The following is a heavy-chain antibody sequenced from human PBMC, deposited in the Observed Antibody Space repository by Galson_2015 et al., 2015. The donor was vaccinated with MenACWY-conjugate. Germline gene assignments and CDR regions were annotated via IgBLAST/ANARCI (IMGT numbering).Heavy chain of an antibody. CDR1: GFTFSSYT. D-gene: IGHD4/OR15-4a*01. CDR2: ITSGSSYI. V-gene: IGHV3-21*01. J-gene: IGHJ4*02. CDR3: ARDLEVGATGEFGY. Sequence: SLRLSCAASGFTFSSYTINWVRQAPWKWLEWVSSITSGSSYIYFADSVKGRFTISRDNAKNSLYLQMNSLRAEDTAVYYCARDLEVGATGEFGYWGQGTLVTVSS.